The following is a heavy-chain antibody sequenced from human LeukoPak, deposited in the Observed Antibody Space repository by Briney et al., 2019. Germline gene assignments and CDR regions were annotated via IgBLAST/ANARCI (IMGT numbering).Heavy chain of an antibody. D-gene: IGHD3-22*01. CDR2: INHSGST. Sequence: PSETLSLTCAVYGGSSSGYYWSWIRQPPGKGLEWIGEINHSGSTNYNPSLKSRVTISVDTSKNQFSLKLSAVTAADTAVDYCARGLRRTVVVYAFDIWGQGTMVTVSS. J-gene: IGHJ3*02. V-gene: IGHV4-34*01. CDR3: ARGLRRTVVVYAFDI. CDR1: GGSSSGYY.